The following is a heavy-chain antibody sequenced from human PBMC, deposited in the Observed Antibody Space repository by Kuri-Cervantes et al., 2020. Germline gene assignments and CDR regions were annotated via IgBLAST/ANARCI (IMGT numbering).Heavy chain of an antibody. CDR2: ISYDGSNK. CDR1: GFTFSSYG. Sequence: GESLKISCAASGFTFSSYGMHWVRQAPGKGLEWVAVISYDGSNKYYADSVKGRFTISRDNSKNTLYLQMNSLRAEDTAVYYCARDYRSRLVSNWFDPWGQGTLVTVSS. CDR3: ARDYRSRLVSNWFDP. D-gene: IGHD3-16*02. V-gene: IGHV3-30*03. J-gene: IGHJ5*01.